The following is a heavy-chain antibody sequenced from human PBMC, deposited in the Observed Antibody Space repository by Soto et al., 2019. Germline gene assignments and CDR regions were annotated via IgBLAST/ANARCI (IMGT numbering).Heavy chain of an antibody. CDR3: ARDLPPNDFWSGYYGVLYYYGMDV. V-gene: IGHV3-74*01. D-gene: IGHD3-3*01. CDR1: GFTFSSYW. J-gene: IGHJ6*02. Sequence: VGSLRLSCAASGFTFSSYWMHWVRQAPGKGLAWVSRINSDGSSTSYADSVKGRFTISRDNAKNTLYLQMNSLRAEDTAVYYCARDLPPNDFWSGYYGVLYYYGMDVWGQGTTVTVSS. CDR2: INSDGSST.